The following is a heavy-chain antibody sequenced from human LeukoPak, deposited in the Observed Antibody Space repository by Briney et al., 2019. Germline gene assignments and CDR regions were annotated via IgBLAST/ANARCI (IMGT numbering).Heavy chain of an antibody. CDR1: GGSISSYY. CDR2: ISDIGSI. D-gene: IGHD2/OR15-2a*01. V-gene: IGHV4-59*08. CDR3: AGHHPRNTVDF. Sequence: SETLTLTCTVSGGSISSYYWSWIRQPPGKGLEWIAYISDIGSINYNPSLKSRVTISLDTSRNQFSLKLSSVTAADTAVYYCAGHHPRNTVDFWGQGTLVTVSS. J-gene: IGHJ4*02.